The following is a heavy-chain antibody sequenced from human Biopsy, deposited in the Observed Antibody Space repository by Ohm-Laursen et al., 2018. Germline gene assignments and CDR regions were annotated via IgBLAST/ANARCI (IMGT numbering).Heavy chain of an antibody. J-gene: IGHJ4*02. CDR2: ISSSSSPI. Sequence: SLRLSCTASGFIFSTYSMNWVRQAPGKGLEWVSYISSSSSPIYYADSVKGRFIISRDNAKNSLSLQMNSLRAEDTAVYYCARGSDSDYWGQGTLVTVSS. CDR1: GFIFSTYS. V-gene: IGHV3-48*01. CDR3: ARGSDSDY.